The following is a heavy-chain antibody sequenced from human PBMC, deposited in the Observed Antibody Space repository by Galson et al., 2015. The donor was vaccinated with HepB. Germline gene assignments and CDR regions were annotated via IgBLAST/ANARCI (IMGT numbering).Heavy chain of an antibody. J-gene: IGHJ3*02. D-gene: IGHD6-13*01. V-gene: IGHV3-64D*06. Sequence: SLRLSCAASGFTFSSYAMHWVRQAPGKGLEYVSAISSNGGSTYYADSVKGRFTISRDNSKNTLYLQMSSLRAEDTAVYYCVKSFPQAAGDAFDIWGQGTMVTVSS. CDR2: ISSNGGST. CDR1: GFTFSSYA. CDR3: VKSFPQAAGDAFDI.